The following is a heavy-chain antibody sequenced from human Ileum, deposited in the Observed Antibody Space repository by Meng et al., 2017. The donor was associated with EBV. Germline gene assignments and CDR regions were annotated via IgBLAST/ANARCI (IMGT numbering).Heavy chain of an antibody. CDR1: GGSIIRSDW. CDR3: ASSDYYRSDY. CDR2: TSHSGST. V-gene: IGHV4-4*03. J-gene: IGHJ4*02. D-gene: IGHD3-22*01. Sequence: QGSGHGLGKPPETLFLTCAGSGGSIIRSDWWSWVRQHPGKGLEWIGETSHSGSTNYSPSLKSRVTISLDKSKNQLSLKLNSVTAADTAVYYCASSDYYRSDYWGQGTLVTVSS.